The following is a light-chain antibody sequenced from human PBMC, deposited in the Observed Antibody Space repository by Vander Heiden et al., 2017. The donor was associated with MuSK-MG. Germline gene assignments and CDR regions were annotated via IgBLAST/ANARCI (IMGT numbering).Light chain of an antibody. CDR1: LSLLHTNGKTY. CDR3: MQALQTPYT. CDR2: LGS. J-gene: IGKJ2*01. Sequence: DIVMTQSPLSLPVTPGESASISCRSSLSLLHTNGKTYLDWYLQKPGQSPQLVIYLGSNRASGVPDRFSGSGSGSDFTLKISRVEAEDVGVYYCMQALQTPYTFGQGTKLEIK. V-gene: IGKV2-28*01.